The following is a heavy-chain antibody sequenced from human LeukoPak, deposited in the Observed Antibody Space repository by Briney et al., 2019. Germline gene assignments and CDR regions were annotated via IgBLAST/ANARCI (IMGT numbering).Heavy chain of an antibody. Sequence: PGGSLRLSCAASGFTFSSYWMSWVRQAPGKGLEWVANIKHDGSEKYFVDSVKGRFTISRDNAKNSLYPQMNSLRAEDTAVYYCARDQGGGWFDLWGQGTLVTVSS. CDR2: IKHDGSEK. J-gene: IGHJ5*02. CDR1: GFTFSSYW. D-gene: IGHD2-15*01. CDR3: ARDQGGGWFDL. V-gene: IGHV3-7*01.